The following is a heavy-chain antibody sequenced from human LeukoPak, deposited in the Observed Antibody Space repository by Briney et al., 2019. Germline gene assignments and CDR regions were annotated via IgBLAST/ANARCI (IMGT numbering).Heavy chain of an antibody. V-gene: IGHV4-34*01. CDR1: GGSFSGYY. CDR3: ARVMVRGVIIPRWIYWFDP. CDR2: INHSGST. J-gene: IGHJ5*02. Sequence: SETLSITCAVYGGSFSGYYWSWIRQPPGKGLEWIGEINHSGSTNYNPSLKSRVTISVDTSKNQFSLKLSSVTAADTAVYYCARVMVRGVIIPRWIYWFDPWGQGTLVTVSS. D-gene: IGHD3-10*01.